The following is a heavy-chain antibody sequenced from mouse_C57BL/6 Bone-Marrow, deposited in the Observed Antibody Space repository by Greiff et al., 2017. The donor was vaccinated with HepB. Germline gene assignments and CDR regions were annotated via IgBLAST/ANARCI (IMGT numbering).Heavy chain of an antibody. D-gene: IGHD1-1*01. V-gene: IGHV1-72*01. CDR2: IDPNSGGT. Sequence: QVQLKQPGAELVKPGASVKLSCKASGYTFTSYWMHWVKQRPGRGLEWIGRIDPNSGGTKYNEKFKSKATLTVDKPSSTAYMQLSSLTSEDSAVYYCARSYYGSSYAYWGQGTLVTVAA. J-gene: IGHJ3*01. CDR1: GYTFTSYW. CDR3: ARSYYGSSYAY.